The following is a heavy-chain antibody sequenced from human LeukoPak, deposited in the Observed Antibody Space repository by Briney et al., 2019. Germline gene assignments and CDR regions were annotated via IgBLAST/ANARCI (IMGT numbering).Heavy chain of an antibody. Sequence: SETLSLTCTVSGGSISSYYWNWIRQPPGKGLEWIGYIYYSGSTNYNPSLKSRVTISVDTSKNQFSLELSSVTAADTAVYYCASVLNDYFDYWGQGTLVTVSS. CDR1: GGSISSYY. D-gene: IGHD3-10*01. CDR2: IYYSGST. J-gene: IGHJ4*02. V-gene: IGHV4-59*12. CDR3: ASVLNDYFDY.